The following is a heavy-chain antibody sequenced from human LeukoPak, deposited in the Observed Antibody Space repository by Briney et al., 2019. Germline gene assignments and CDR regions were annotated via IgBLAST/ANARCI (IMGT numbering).Heavy chain of an antibody. V-gene: IGHV1-46*01. Sequence: ASVKVSCKASGYTFTSYGISWVRQAPGQGLEWMGIINPSGGSTSYAQKFQGRVTMTRDTSTSTVYMELSSLRSEDTAVYYCARERRNYYYDSSGSQPNYYYGMDVWGQGTTVTVSS. J-gene: IGHJ6*02. CDR3: ARERRNYYYDSSGSQPNYYYGMDV. CDR1: GYTFTSYG. CDR2: INPSGGST. D-gene: IGHD3-22*01.